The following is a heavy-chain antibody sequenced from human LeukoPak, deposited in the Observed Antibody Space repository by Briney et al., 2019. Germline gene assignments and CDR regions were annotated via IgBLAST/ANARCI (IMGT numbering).Heavy chain of an antibody. CDR1: GFTFSSYG. Sequence: GGSLRLSCAASGFTFSSYGMHWVRQAPGKGLEWVAVIWYDGSNKYYADSVKGRFIISRDNSKNTLYLQMNSLRAEDTAVYYCARGTSGCYEGDYWGQGTLVTVSS. J-gene: IGHJ4*02. V-gene: IGHV3-33*01. CDR3: ARGTSGCYEGDY. D-gene: IGHD1-1*01. CDR2: IWYDGSNK.